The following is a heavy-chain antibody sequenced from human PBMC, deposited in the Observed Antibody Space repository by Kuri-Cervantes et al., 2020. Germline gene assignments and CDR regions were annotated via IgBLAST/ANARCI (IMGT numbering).Heavy chain of an antibody. CDR2: IWYDGSNK. Sequence: GGSLRLSCAASGFTFSSYGMHWVRQAPGKGLEWVAVIWYDGSNKYYADSAKGRFTISRDNSKNTLYLQMNSLRAEDTAVYYCAKASTTVSSLDYWGQGTLVTVSS. D-gene: IGHD4-17*01. V-gene: IGHV3-30*02. J-gene: IGHJ4*02. CDR1: GFTFSSYG. CDR3: AKASTTVSSLDY.